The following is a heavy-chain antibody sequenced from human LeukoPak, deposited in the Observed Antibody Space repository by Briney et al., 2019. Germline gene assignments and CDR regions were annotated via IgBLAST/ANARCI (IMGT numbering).Heavy chain of an antibody. V-gene: IGHV4-61*05. CDR2: IYYSGST. D-gene: IGHD1-14*01. Sequence: SETLSLTCTVSGGSISSSSYYWGWIRQPPGKGLEWIGYIYYSGSTNYNPSLKSRVTISVDTSKNQFSLKLSSVTAADTAVYYCARSLGRTSNYDYWGQGTLVTVSS. J-gene: IGHJ4*02. CDR3: ARSLGRTSNYDY. CDR1: GGSISSSSYY.